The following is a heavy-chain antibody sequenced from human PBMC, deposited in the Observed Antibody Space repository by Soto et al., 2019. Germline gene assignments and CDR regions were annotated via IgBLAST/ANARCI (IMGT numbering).Heavy chain of an antibody. J-gene: IGHJ5*01. CDR2: ISYDGNNQ. Sequence: QVQLVESGGGVVQPGGSLRLSCAASGFNFRSYGMHWVRQAPGKGLEWVAVISYDGNNQYYADSVKGRFTISRDDSKNTMYLQMKSLTPEDTAVYYCARRAITATTNW. CDR1: GFNFRSYG. CDR3: ARRAITATTNW. V-gene: IGHV3-30*03. D-gene: IGHD1-7*01.